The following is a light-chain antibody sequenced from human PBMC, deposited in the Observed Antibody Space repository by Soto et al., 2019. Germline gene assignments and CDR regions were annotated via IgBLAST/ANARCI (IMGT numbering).Light chain of an antibody. Sequence: QSVVTQPPSVSGAPGQRVTISCSGGSSNIGAGFDVHWYQQLPGTAPKLLIYGNTNRPSGVPDRFSGSKSGTSASLAITGLQAEDEADYYCQSNDSSLSGVVFGGGTQLTVL. CDR3: QSNDSSLSGVV. V-gene: IGLV1-40*01. CDR2: GNT. CDR1: SSNIGAGFD. J-gene: IGLJ2*01.